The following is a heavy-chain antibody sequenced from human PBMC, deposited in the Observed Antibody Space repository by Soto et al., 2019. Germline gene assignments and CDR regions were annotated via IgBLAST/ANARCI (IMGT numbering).Heavy chain of an antibody. CDR3: SGDHRDLHSFPTRRSSDL. V-gene: IGHV4-59*08. D-gene: IGHD1-1*01. CDR1: SGILSPDY. J-gene: IGHJ2*01. CDR2: IYYSGST. Sequence: TGSSGILSPDYRSWFRHPPGKGLEWIGYIYYSGSTNYNPSLKSRVTISVDTSKNQFSLKLSSVTAADTAFYYCSGDHRDLHSFPTRRSSDL.